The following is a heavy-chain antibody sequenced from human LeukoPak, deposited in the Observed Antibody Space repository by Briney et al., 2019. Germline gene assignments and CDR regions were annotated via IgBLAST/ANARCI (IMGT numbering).Heavy chain of an antibody. Sequence: SETLSLTCTVSGYSISSGYFWGWIRQPPGKGLEWIGSIYQTGSTYYNPSLKSRVTISVDTSKNQFSLKVSSVTAADTAVYYCARVKDPGGYYYYYYMDIWGKGNTVTVSS. J-gene: IGHJ6*03. D-gene: IGHD3-16*01. CDR3: ARVKDPGGYYYYYYMDI. V-gene: IGHV4-38-2*02. CDR2: IYQTGST. CDR1: GYSISSGYF.